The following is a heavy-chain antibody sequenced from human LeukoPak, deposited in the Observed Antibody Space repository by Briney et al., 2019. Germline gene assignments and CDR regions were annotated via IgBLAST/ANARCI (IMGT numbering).Heavy chain of an antibody. CDR3: ARAPPYYYFYMDV. V-gene: IGHV4-38-2*02. Sequence: KPSETLSLTCTVSGYSISSGNYWGWIRQPPGKGLEWIGSIYHSGSTYYNPSLKSRVTISVDTSKNQFSLKLSSVTAADTAVYYCARAPPYYYFYMDVWGKGTTVTVSS. J-gene: IGHJ6*03. CDR2: IYHSGST. CDR1: GYSISSGNY.